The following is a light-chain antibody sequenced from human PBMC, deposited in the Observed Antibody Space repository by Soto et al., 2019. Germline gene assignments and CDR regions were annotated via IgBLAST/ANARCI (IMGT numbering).Light chain of an antibody. CDR3: QQYNNCPPLFT. Sequence: EIVMTQSPATLSVSPGERATLSCRASQSVSSNLAWYQQKPGQAPRLLIYGASTRATGIPARFSCSGSGTEFTLTISSLQSEDFAVYYCQQYNNCPPLFTFGPGTKVDIK. CDR2: GAS. CDR1: QSVSSN. J-gene: IGKJ3*01. V-gene: IGKV3-15*01.